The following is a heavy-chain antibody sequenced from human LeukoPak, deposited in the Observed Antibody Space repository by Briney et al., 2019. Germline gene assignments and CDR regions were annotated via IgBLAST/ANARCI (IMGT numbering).Heavy chain of an antibody. V-gene: IGHV1-3*01. D-gene: IGHD6-13*01. J-gene: IGHJ5*02. Sequence: ASVKVSCKASGYTFTGYYMHWVRQAPGQRLEWMGWINAGNGNTKYSQKFQGRVTITRDTSASTAYMELSSLRSEDTAVYYCARDHSYSSSWGFDPWGQGTLVTVSS. CDR1: GYTFTGYY. CDR3: ARDHSYSSSWGFDP. CDR2: INAGNGNT.